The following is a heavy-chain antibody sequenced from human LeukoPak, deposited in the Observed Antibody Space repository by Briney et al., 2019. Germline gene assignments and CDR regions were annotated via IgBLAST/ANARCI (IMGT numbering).Heavy chain of an antibody. CDR2: IYYSGST. V-gene: IGHV4-39*01. CDR3: ARAYDSSGYYSEFDY. CDR1: GDSISSTSYY. Sequence: PSETLSLTCTVSGDSISSTSYYWGWVRQPPGKGLEWIGTIYYSGSTYYNPSLKSRVIMSVDTSKNQFSLKLSSVTATDTAVYYCARAYDSSGYYSEFDYWGQGTLVTVSS. D-gene: IGHD3-22*01. J-gene: IGHJ4*02.